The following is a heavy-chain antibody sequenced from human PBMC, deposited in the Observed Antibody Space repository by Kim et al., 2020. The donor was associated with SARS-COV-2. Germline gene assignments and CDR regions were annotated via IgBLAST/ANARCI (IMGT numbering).Heavy chain of an antibody. CDR2: ISWNSGSI. J-gene: IGHJ4*01. V-gene: IGHV3-9*01. CDR1: GFTFDDYA. D-gene: IGHD5-12*01. Sequence: GGSRRLSCAASGFTFDDYAMHWVRQAPGKGLEWGSGISWNSGSIGYADSVKGRFTISRDNAKNSLYLQMNSLRAEDTALYYCAKDSQVDIVATITNYFD. CDR3: AKDSQVDIVATITNYFD.